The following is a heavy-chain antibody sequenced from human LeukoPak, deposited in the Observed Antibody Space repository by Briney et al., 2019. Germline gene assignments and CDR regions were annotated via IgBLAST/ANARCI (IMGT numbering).Heavy chain of an antibody. CDR1: GYSFTTYW. CDR3: ARGGYCTNGVCHHPLQYYYYALDV. Sequence: GESLKISCMGSGYSFTTYWIGWVRQMPGKGLEWVGIMYPGDSDIRYNPTFEGQVTISADKSISTAYLQWSSLKASDTAMYYCARGGYCTNGVCHHPLQYYYYALDVWGQGTTVTVSS. J-gene: IGHJ6*02. CDR2: MYPGDSDI. V-gene: IGHV5-51*01. D-gene: IGHD2-8*01.